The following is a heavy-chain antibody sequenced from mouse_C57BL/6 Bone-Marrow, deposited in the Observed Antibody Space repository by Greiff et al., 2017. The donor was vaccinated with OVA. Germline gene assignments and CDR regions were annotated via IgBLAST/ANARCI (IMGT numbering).Heavy chain of an antibody. CDR3: ARWAYGSSYDWYFDV. V-gene: IGHV1-19*01. J-gene: IGHJ1*03. Sequence: EVQLQQSGPVLVKPGASVKMSCKASGYTFTDYYMNWVKQSHGKSLEWIGVINPYNGGTSYNQKFKGKATLTVDKSSSTAYMELNRLTSEDSAVYYCARWAYGSSYDWYFDVGGTGTTVTVSS. D-gene: IGHD1-1*01. CDR2: INPYNGGT. CDR1: GYTFTDYY.